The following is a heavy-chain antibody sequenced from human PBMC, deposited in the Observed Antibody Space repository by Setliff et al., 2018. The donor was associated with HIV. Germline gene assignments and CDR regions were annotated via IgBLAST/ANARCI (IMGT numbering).Heavy chain of an antibody. D-gene: IGHD3-3*01. CDR1: GHSFTSYW. CDR3: ARPLPYYNFWSGYDAFDI. Sequence: GESLKISCKGSGHSFTSYWIGWVRQMPGKGLEWMGIIYPGDSDTRYSPSFQGQVTISADKSISTAYLQWSSLKASDTAMYYCARPLPYYNFWSGYDAFDIWGQGTMVTVS. V-gene: IGHV5-51*01. J-gene: IGHJ3*02. CDR2: IYPGDSDT.